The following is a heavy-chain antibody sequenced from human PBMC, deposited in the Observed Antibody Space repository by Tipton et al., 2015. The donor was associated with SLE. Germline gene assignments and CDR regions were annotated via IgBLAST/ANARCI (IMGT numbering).Heavy chain of an antibody. CDR1: GGSISSSTYY. J-gene: IGHJ5*02. V-gene: IGHV4-39*07. D-gene: IGHD3-10*01. Sequence: TLSLTCTVSGGSISSSTYYWGWIRQPPGKGLEWIGEINHRGSTNYNPPLKSRVIISLDTSKTQFSLRLSSVTAADTAVYYCARSHYFGSGSYHHWGQGTLVTVSS. CDR2: INHRGST. CDR3: ARSHYFGSGSYHH.